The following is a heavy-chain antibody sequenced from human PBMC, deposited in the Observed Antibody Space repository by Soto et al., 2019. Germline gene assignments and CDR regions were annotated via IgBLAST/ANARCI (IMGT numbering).Heavy chain of an antibody. D-gene: IGHD3-9*01. V-gene: IGHV1-2*02. Sequence: ASVKVSCKASGYTFTGYYMHWVRQAPGQGLEWMGWINPNSGGTNYAQKFQGRVTMTRDTSISTAYMELSRLRSDDTAVYYCARDRLGTNYDILTRYYVAFDIWGQGTMVTVSS. J-gene: IGHJ3*02. CDR1: GYTFTGYY. CDR2: INPNSGGT. CDR3: ARDRLGTNYDILTRYYVAFDI.